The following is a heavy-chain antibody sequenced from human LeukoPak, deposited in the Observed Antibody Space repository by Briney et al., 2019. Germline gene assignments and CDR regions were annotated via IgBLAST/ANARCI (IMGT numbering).Heavy chain of an antibody. V-gene: IGHV3-20*04. Sequence: PGGSLRLSCAASGFTFDDYGMSWVRQAPGKGLEWVSGINWNGGSTGYADSVRGRFTISRDNAKNSLYLQMNSLRAEDTALYYCARDLRHPDAFDIWGQGTMVTVSS. D-gene: IGHD6-25*01. J-gene: IGHJ3*02. CDR3: ARDLRHPDAFDI. CDR1: GFTFDDYG. CDR2: INWNGGST.